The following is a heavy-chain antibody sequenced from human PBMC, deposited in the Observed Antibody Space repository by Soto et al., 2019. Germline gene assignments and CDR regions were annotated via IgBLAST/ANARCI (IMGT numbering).Heavy chain of an antibody. CDR2: ISGSGGST. Sequence: GGSLRLSCAASGFTFSSYAMSWVRQAPGKGLEWVSAISGSGGSTYYADSVKGRSTLSRDNSKNTLYLQMNSLRAEDTAVYYCAKGSSHHYDSSGYYSYSFDYWGQGTLVTGSS. D-gene: IGHD3-22*01. V-gene: IGHV3-23*01. CDR1: GFTFSSYA. CDR3: AKGSSHHYDSSGYYSYSFDY. J-gene: IGHJ4*02.